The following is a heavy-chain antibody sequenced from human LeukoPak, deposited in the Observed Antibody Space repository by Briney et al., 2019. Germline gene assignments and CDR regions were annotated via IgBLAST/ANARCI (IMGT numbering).Heavy chain of an antibody. CDR1: GYLFTSYG. V-gene: IGHV1-18*01. CDR2: ISGYNSNT. D-gene: IGHD6-25*01. J-gene: IGHJ5*02. CDR3: ARGYGPPSIAAKYWFDP. Sequence: ASVKVSCKASGYLFTSYGISWVRQAPGQGLEWMAWISGYNSNTEYAQQFQDRVTVTTDTSTSTAYMELRSLRSDDTAVYYCARGYGPPSIAAKYWFDPWGQGTLVTVSS.